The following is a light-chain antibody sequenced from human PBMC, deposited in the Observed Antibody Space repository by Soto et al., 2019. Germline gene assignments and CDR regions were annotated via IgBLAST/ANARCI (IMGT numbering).Light chain of an antibody. CDR3: QQRSNWPPLT. CDR1: QSVSSY. Sequence: EIVLTQSPATLSLSPGERATLSCRASQSVSSYLAWYQQKPGQAPRLLIYDASNRATGSPARFSGSRSGTAFTLTISSLEPEDFAVYYCQQRSNWPPLTFGGGTKVEIK. CDR2: DAS. V-gene: IGKV3-11*01. J-gene: IGKJ4*01.